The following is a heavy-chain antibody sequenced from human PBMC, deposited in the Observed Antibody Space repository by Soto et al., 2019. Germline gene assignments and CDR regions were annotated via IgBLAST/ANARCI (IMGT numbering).Heavy chain of an antibody. Sequence: QVQLVQSGAEVKRPGSSVKVSCKASGDTFAFHSINWVRQAPGLGLEWMGRINPILSMSNYAQRFQGRVTMTADKSTSTAYMVLRSLRSEDTAIYYCATSYGSGYRAFDYWGQGALVTVSS. V-gene: IGHV1-69*02. D-gene: IGHD3-10*01. J-gene: IGHJ4*02. CDR2: INPILSMS. CDR3: ATSYGSGYRAFDY. CDR1: GDTFAFHS.